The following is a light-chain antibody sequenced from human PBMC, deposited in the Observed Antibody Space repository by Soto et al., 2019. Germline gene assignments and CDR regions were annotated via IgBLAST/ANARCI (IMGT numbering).Light chain of an antibody. Sequence: QPVLTQSPSASGTPGQRVTISCSGSSSNIGRNYVYWYQQLPGTAPKLLIYRNNQRPSGVPDRFSGSRSDTSASLAISGLRSEDEADYYCAAWDDSLSGYVFGTGTKVT. CDR2: RNN. CDR1: SSNIGRNY. CDR3: AAWDDSLSGYV. J-gene: IGLJ1*01. V-gene: IGLV1-47*01.